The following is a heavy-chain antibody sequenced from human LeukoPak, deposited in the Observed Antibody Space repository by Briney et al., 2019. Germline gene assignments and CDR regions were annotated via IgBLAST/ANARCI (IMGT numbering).Heavy chain of an antibody. CDR3: ATGHSSGWYYFDY. CDR1: GGTFSSYA. V-gene: IGHV1-69*05. CDR2: IIPIFGTA. D-gene: IGHD6-19*01. Sequence: ASVKASCKASGGTFSSYAISWVRQAPGQGLEWMGGIIPIFGTANYAQKFQGRVTMTRDMSTSTVYMELSSLRSEDTAVYYCATGHSSGWYYFDYWGQGTLVTVSS. J-gene: IGHJ4*02.